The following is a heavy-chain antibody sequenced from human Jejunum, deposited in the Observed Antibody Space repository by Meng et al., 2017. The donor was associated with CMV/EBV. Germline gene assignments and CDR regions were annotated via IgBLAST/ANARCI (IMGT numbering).Heavy chain of an antibody. J-gene: IGHJ5*02. V-gene: IGHV4-31*02. Sequence: GGSISSDTYNWSWIRQHPGKGLEWIGYIYYSGNTYYNPSLKSRVTISLDTSKNQFSLRLTSVSAADTAVYYCARDLPSSGSWFDPWGLGTRVTVSS. D-gene: IGHD6-6*01. CDR2: IYYSGNT. CDR1: GGSISSDTYN. CDR3: ARDLPSSGSWFDP.